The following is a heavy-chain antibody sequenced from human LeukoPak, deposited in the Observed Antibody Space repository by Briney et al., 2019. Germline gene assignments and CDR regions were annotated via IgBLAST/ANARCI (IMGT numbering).Heavy chain of an antibody. CDR2: IHTTSAT. D-gene: IGHD3-3*01. CDR3: AKPCDYDFCRHFQH. Sequence: GGSLRLSCAVSGFAVSSNYMTWVRQAPGKGLEWVSVIHTTSATHYTDSVKGRFTISRDNSKNTLYLQMNSPRAEDTAVYYCAKPCDYDFCRHFQHWGQGTLVTVSS. CDR1: GFAVSSNY. V-gene: IGHV3-53*01. J-gene: IGHJ1*01.